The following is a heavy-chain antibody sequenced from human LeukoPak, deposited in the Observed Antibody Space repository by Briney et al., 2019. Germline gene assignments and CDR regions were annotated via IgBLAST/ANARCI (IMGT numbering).Heavy chain of an antibody. CDR2: ISGSGGST. Sequence: GGSLRLSCAASGFTFSSYAMSWVRQAPGKGLGLVSAISGSGGSTYYADSVKGRFTISRDNSKNTLYLQMNSLRAEDTAVYYCAKDVSAGIAADGFDPWGQGTLVTVSS. CDR1: GFTFSSYA. D-gene: IGHD6-13*01. V-gene: IGHV3-23*01. CDR3: AKDVSAGIAADGFDP. J-gene: IGHJ5*02.